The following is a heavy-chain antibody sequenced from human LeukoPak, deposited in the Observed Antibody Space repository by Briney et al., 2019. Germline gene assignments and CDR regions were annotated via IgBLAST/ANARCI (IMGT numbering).Heavy chain of an antibody. CDR3: ARRSTSTIHFDY. V-gene: IGHV3-23*01. J-gene: IGHJ4*02. CDR2: IGGSAGST. CDR1: GFTFSAYG. Sequence: GVSLRLSCAASGFTFSAYGMSWVRQAPSKGLEWVSAIGGSAGSTYYADSVKGRFTISRDNAKNTLYLQVNSLRAGDTAVYYCARRSTSTIHFDYWGQGPLVTVSS.